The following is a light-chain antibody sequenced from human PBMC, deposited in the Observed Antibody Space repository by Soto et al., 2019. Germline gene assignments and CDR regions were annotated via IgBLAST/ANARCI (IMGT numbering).Light chain of an antibody. Sequence: EIVLTQSPGTLSLSPGERATLSCRASKSVSSRYLSWYQQKPCQAPRLLIYGASNRSTGIPDRFSCSGSATDSTLTFSRMEPEDLAVYYCQQYGGSPTLTFGGGTTVAIK. CDR1: KSVSSRY. J-gene: IGKJ4*01. CDR2: GAS. V-gene: IGKV3-20*01. CDR3: QQYGGSPTLT.